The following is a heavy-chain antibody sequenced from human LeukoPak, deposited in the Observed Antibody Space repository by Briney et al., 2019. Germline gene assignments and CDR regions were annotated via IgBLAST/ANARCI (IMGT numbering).Heavy chain of an antibody. CDR2: INPNSGGT. D-gene: IGHD6-19*01. CDR3: AGGSGWYKDAFDI. Sequence: ASVKVSCKASGYTFTGYYMHWVRQAPGQGLEWMGRINPNSGGTNYAQKFQGRVTMTRDTSISTAYMELSSLRSDDTAVYYCAGGSGWYKDAFDIWGQGTMVTVSS. V-gene: IGHV1-2*06. CDR1: GYTFTGYY. J-gene: IGHJ3*02.